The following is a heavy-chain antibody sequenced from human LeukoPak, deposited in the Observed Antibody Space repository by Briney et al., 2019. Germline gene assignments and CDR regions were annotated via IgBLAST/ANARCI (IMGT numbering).Heavy chain of an antibody. V-gene: IGHV3-21*06. CDR1: GFTFSSYS. Sequence: GGSLRLSCAASGFTFSSYSMNWVRQAPGEGLEWVSSISSSGSFIYYADSVKGRFTISRDNAKNSLSLQMNSLRAEDTAVYYCARGTGSGWTDYWGQGTLVTVSS. CDR2: ISSSGSFI. CDR3: ARGTGSGWTDY. D-gene: IGHD6-19*01. J-gene: IGHJ4*02.